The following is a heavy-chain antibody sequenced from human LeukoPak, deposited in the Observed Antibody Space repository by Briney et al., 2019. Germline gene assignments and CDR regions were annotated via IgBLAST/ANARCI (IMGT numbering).Heavy chain of an antibody. CDR2: ISGGSGTT. J-gene: IGHJ4*02. D-gene: IGHD4-17*01. CDR1: GFTFSSYA. V-gene: IGHV3-23*01. Sequence: GGSLRLSCAASGFTFSSYAMSWVRQSPGKGLEWVSGISGGSGTTYYTDSVKGRFTISRDNSKNTLYLQMNSLRAEDTAVYYCTKVRVATKLTTELDYWGQGTLVTVSS. CDR3: TKVRVATKLTTELDY.